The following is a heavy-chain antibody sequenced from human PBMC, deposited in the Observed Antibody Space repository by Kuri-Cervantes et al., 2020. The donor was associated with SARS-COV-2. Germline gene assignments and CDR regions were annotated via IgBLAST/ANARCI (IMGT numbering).Heavy chain of an antibody. D-gene: IGHD6-13*01. CDR1: GFTFSSYA. CDR2: ISYDGSNK. CDR3: ARHQAGYSSSWYWSGHHNWFDP. Sequence: GESLKISCTASGFTFSSYAIHWVRQAPGKGLEWVAVISYDGSNKYYADSVKGRFTLSRDNSKNTLYLQMNSLRTEDTAVYYCARHQAGYSSSWYWSGHHNWFDPWGQGTLVTVSS. V-gene: IGHV3-30*04. J-gene: IGHJ5*02.